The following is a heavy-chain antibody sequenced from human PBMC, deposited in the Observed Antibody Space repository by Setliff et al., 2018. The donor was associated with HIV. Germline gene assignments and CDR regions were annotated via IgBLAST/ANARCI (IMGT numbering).Heavy chain of an antibody. D-gene: IGHD3-10*01. CDR1: GGSFSSYH. J-gene: IGHJ6*03. CDR3: ARVGASGVPSTMDYYYYMDV. CDR2: IYASGST. Sequence: PSETLSLTCTVSGGSFSSYHWSWIRHRAGKGLEWIGHIYASGSTKYNPSLESRVTMSVDTSRTQFSLKLRSVTAADTAVYYCARVGASGVPSTMDYYYYMDVWGKGPRSPSP. V-gene: IGHV4-4*07.